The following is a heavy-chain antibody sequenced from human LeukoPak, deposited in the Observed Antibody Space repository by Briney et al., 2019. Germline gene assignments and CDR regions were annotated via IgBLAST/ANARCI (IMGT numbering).Heavy chain of an antibody. CDR1: GFTFSSYW. Sequence: GGSLRLSCAASGFTFSSYWMNWARQAPGKGLEWVASINHNGNVNYYVDSVKGRFTISRDNAKNSLCLQMSNLRAEDTAVYFWGRGGGLDVWGQGATVTVSS. V-gene: IGHV3-7*03. CDR3: GRGGGLDV. J-gene: IGHJ6*02. D-gene: IGHD3-16*01. CDR2: INHNGNVN.